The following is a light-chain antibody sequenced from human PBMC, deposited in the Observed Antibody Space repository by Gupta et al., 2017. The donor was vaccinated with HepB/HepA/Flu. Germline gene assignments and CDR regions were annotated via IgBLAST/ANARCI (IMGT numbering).Light chain of an antibody. CDR2: ANN. CDR3: QSYDSSLSEYV. CDR1: SSSIGAKYD. J-gene: IGLJ1*01. Sequence: QSVLTQPPSVSGAPGQRVTISYTGSSSSIGAKYDVHWYQQLPVTVPKLIIYANNIRPSGVPDRFSGSKSGASASLAITGLQAEDEATYYCQSYDSSLSEYVFGTGTKVTVL. V-gene: IGLV1-40*01.